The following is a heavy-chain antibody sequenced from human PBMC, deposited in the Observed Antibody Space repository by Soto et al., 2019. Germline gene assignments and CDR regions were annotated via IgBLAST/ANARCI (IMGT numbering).Heavy chain of an antibody. V-gene: IGHV4-39*02. J-gene: IGHJ3*02. CDR1: GHSISSSPYY. D-gene: IGHD1-26*01. CDR3: ARPQFSGTYHDPFKI. Sequence: PSETLSLTCTVSGHSISSSPYYWGWLRQPPGRGLEWIGSVYYGENTYYNPSLKSRVTISVDTSKNLFSLNLSSVTAADTAMYYCARPQFSGTYHDPFKIWGPGTMVTVS. CDR2: VYYGENT.